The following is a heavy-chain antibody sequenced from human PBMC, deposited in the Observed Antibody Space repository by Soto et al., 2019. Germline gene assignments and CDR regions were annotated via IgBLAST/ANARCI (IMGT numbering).Heavy chain of an antibody. V-gene: IGHV4-59*01. CDR1: GGSISSYY. CDR3: ARDLRWFGESTRAFDI. CDR2: IYYSGST. J-gene: IGHJ3*02. Sequence: PSETLSLTWTVSGGSISSYYWSWIRQPPGKGLEWIGYIYYSGSTNYNPSLKSRVTISVDTSKNQFSLKLSSVTAADTAAYYCARDLRWFGESTRAFDIWGQGTMVTVSS. D-gene: IGHD3-10*01.